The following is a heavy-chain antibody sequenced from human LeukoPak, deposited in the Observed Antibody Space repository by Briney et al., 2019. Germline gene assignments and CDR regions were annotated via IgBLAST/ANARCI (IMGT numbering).Heavy chain of an antibody. Sequence: ASETLSLTCAVYGGSFSGYYWSWIRQPPGKGLEWIGEINHSGSTNYNPSLKSRVTISVDTSKNQFSLKLSSVTAADTAVYHCASRVGAHNYFDYWGQGTLVTVSS. CDR1: GGSFSGYY. D-gene: IGHD1-26*01. V-gene: IGHV4-34*01. CDR3: ASRVGAHNYFDY. J-gene: IGHJ4*02. CDR2: INHSGST.